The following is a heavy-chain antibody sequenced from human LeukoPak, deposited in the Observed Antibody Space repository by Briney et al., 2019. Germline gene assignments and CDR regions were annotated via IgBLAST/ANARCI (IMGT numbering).Heavy chain of an antibody. CDR2: ISSSSSYI. D-gene: IGHD3-3*01. Sequence: PGGSLRLSCAASGFTFSSYSMNWVRQAPGKGLEWVSSISSSSSYIYYADSVKGRFTISRDNAKNSLYLQMNSLRAENTAVYYCAREITYYDFWSGYSLSDYNWFDPWGQGTLVTVSS. CDR1: GFTFSSYS. J-gene: IGHJ5*02. CDR3: AREITYYDFWSGYSLSDYNWFDP. V-gene: IGHV3-21*01.